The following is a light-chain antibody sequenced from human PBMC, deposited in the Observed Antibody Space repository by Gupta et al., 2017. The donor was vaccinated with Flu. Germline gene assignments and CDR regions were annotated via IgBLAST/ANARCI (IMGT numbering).Light chain of an antibody. CDR2: EVS. Sequence: SDVGGYKSVSWYQQHPGKAPKLMIYEVSNRPSGVSDRFSGAKSGNTASLTISGLQAEDEADYYCTSYTTNSTLILMFGGGTKVTVL. CDR1: SDVGGYKS. CDR3: TSYTTNSTLILM. V-gene: IGLV2-14*01. J-gene: IGLJ3*02.